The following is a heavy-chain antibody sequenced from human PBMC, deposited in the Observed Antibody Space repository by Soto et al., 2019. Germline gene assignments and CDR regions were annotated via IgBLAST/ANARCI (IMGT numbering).Heavy chain of an antibody. CDR3: ARDGCSGGSCYEKWFDP. CDR1: GGSISSSNW. J-gene: IGHJ5*02. V-gene: IGHV4-4*02. D-gene: IGHD2-15*01. CDR2: IYHSGST. Sequence: QVQLQESGPGLVKPSGTLSLTCAVSGGSISSSNWWSWVRQPPGKGLEWIGEIYHSGSTNYNPSLKSRVTISVDKSKNQFALKVSSVTAADTAVYYCARDGCSGGSCYEKWFDPWGQGTLVTVSS.